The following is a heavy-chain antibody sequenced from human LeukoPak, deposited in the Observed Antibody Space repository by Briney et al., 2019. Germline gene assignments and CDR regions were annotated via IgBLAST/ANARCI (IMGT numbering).Heavy chain of an antibody. Sequence: SETLSLTCTVPGGSISSYYWSWIRQPPGKGLEWIGYIYTSGSTNYNPSLKSRVTISVDTSKNQFSLKLSSVTAADTAVYYCASGGGDGYNYDYWGQGTLVTVSS. J-gene: IGHJ4*02. CDR3: ASGGGDGYNYDY. D-gene: IGHD5-24*01. CDR2: IYTSGST. V-gene: IGHV4-4*09. CDR1: GGSISSYY.